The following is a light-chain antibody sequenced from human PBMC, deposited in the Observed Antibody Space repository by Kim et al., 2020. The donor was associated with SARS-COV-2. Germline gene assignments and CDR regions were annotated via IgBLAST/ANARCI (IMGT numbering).Light chain of an antibody. CDR3: NSYTSSSTWV. Sequence: QSALTQPASVSWSPGQSITISCGGTSTDVGSYNYVSWYQHHPGKAPKLLIYDVSERPSGVSNRFSGSKSGNTASLTISGLQAEDEADYYCNSYTSSSTWVFGEGTKVTVL. V-gene: IGLV2-14*03. CDR1: STDVGSYNY. CDR2: DVS. J-gene: IGLJ3*02.